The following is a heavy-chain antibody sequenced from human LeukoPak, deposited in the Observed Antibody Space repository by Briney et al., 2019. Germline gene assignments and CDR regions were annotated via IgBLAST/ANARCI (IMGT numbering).Heavy chain of an antibody. CDR3: ARLGVAGQLDY. D-gene: IGHD6-19*01. Sequence: SETLSLTCSVSGGSISTYYWSWIRQPPGKGLEWIGYIYYSGSSNYNPSLKSRVTISVDTSKSQFSLKLSSVTAADTAVYYCARLGVAGQLDYWGQGTLVTVSS. V-gene: IGHV4-59*08. J-gene: IGHJ4*02. CDR1: GGSISTYY. CDR2: IYYSGSS.